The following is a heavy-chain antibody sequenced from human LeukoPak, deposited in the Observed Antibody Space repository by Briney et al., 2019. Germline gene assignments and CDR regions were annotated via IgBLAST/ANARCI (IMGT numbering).Heavy chain of an antibody. CDR1: GGTFSSYA. J-gene: IGHJ4*02. V-gene: IGHV1-69*04. CDR2: VIPILGIA. Sequence: ASVKVSCKASGGTFSSYAISWVRQAPGQGLEWMGRVIPILGIANYAQKFQGRVTITADKSTSTAYMELSSLRSEDTAVYYCARDSGDTANYYFDYWGQGTLVTVSS. CDR3: ARDSGDTANYYFDY. D-gene: IGHD5-18*01.